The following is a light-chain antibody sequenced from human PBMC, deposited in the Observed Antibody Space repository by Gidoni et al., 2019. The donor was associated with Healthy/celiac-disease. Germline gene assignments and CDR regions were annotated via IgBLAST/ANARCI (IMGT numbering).Light chain of an antibody. CDR2: YDS. CDR1: NIGSKS. Sequence: SYVLTQPPSVSVAPGKTARSTCGGNNIGSKSVHWYQPKPGQAPVLVIYYDSDRPSGIPERFSGSNSGNTATLTISRVEAGDEADYYCQVWDSSSDHVVFGGGTKLTVL. J-gene: IGLJ2*01. V-gene: IGLV3-21*04. CDR3: QVWDSSSDHVV.